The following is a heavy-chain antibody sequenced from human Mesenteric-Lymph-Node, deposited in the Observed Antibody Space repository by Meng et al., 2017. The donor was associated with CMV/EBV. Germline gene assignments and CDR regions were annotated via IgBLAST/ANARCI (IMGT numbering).Heavy chain of an antibody. D-gene: IGHD3-9*01. CDR3: AKGKLRYFGAPIDY. V-gene: IGHV3-23*01. Sequence: SEFTFSSYSMNWVRQAPGKGLEWVSSISSSGGSTYYADSVKGRFTISRDNSKNTLYLQMNSLRAEDTAVYYCAKGKLRYFGAPIDYWGQGTLVTVSS. J-gene: IGHJ4*02. CDR2: ISSSGGST. CDR1: EFTFSSYS.